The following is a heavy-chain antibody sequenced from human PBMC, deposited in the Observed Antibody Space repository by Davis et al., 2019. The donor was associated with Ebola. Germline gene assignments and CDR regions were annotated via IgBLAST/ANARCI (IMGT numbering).Heavy chain of an antibody. V-gene: IGHV4-34*01. CDR2: INHSGST. J-gene: IGHJ4*02. D-gene: IGHD1-26*01. CDR3: ARGGVVGAGFDY. CDR1: GGSFSGYY. Sequence: PSETLSLTCAVYGGSFSGYYWSGIRQPPGKGLEWIGEINHSGSTNYNPSLKSRVTISVDTSKNQFSLKLSSVTAADTAVYYCARGGVVGAGFDYWGQGTLVTVSS.